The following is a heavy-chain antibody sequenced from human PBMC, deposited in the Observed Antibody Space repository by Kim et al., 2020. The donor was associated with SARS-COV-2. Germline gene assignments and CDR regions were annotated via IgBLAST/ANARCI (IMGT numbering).Heavy chain of an antibody. CDR2: ISYDGSNK. J-gene: IGHJ4*02. CDR3: ARDLVPIYVGYCFDY. V-gene: IGHV3-30*04. Sequence: GESLRLSCAASGFTFSSYAMHWVRQAPGKGLEWVAVISYDGSNKYYADSVKGRFTISRDNSKNTLYLQMNSLRAEDTAVYYCARDLVPIYVGYCFDYWGQGTLVTVSS. D-gene: IGHD2-15*01. CDR1: GFTFSSYA.